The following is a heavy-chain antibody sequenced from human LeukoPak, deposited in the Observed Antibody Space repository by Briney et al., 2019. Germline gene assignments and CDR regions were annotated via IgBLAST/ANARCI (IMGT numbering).Heavy chain of an antibody. CDR1: GFTFSSYS. D-gene: IGHD6-19*01. J-gene: IGHJ4*02. CDR2: ISSSYI. V-gene: IGHV3-21*01. Sequence: PGGSLRLSCAASGFTFSSYSMNWVRQAPGKGLEWVSSISSSYIYYADSVKGRFTISRDNAKNSLYLQMNSLRAEDTAVYYCAREALSAGTGFDYWGQGTLVTVSS. CDR3: AREALSAGTGFDY.